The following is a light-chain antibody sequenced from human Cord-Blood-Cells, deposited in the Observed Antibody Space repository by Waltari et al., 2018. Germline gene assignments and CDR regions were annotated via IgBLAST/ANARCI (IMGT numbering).Light chain of an antibody. Sequence: QSALTQPPSVSGSPGQSITISCTGTSSDVGSYNLVSWYQQHPGKAPKLMIYEGSKRPSVVSNRFSGSKSGNTASLTISGLQAEDEADYYCCSYAGSSTFVVFGGGTKLTVL. V-gene: IGLV2-23*03. J-gene: IGLJ2*01. CDR3: CSYAGSSTFVV. CDR2: EGS. CDR1: SSDVGSYNL.